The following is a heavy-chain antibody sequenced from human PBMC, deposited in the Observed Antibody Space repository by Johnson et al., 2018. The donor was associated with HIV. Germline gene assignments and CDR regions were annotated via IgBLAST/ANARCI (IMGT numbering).Heavy chain of an antibody. CDR1: GFTFSDYY. V-gene: IGHV3-11*04. J-gene: IGHJ3*02. CDR3: ARDQDYDSSGYYYARDAFDI. Sequence: VQLVESGGGLVKPGGSLRLSCAASGFTFSDYYMSWIRQAPGKGLEWVSYISSSGSTIYYADSVKGRFTISRDNAKNSLYLQMNSLRAEDTAVYYCARDQDYDSSGYYYARDAFDIWGQGTMVTVSS. CDR2: ISSSGSTI. D-gene: IGHD3-22*01.